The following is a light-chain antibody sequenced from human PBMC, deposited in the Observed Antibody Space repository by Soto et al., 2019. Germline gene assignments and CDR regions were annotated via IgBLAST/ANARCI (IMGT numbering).Light chain of an antibody. CDR2: GAS. Sequence: EIVITQSPATLSVSPGERATLSCRASQSVSSNLAWYQQKPGQAPRLLIYGASTRATGIPARFSGSGSGTDFTLTISRLEPEDFAVYYCQQYGGSPVTFGQGTRLEIK. J-gene: IGKJ5*01. CDR3: QQYGGSPVT. CDR1: QSVSSN. V-gene: IGKV3-15*01.